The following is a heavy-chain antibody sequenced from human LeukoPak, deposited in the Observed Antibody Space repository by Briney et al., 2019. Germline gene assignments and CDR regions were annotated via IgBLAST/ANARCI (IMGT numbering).Heavy chain of an antibody. D-gene: IGHD3-3*01. J-gene: IGHJ4*02. CDR2: INPSGGST. CDR3: ARATNDFWSGYSPPYFDY. V-gene: IGHV1-46*01. CDR1: GYTFTIYY. Sequence: ASVKVSCKASGYTFTIYYMHWVRQAPGQGLEWMGIINPSGGSTSYAQKFQGRVTMTRDMSTSTVYMELSSLRSDDTAVYYCARATNDFWSGYSPPYFDYWGQGTLVTVSS.